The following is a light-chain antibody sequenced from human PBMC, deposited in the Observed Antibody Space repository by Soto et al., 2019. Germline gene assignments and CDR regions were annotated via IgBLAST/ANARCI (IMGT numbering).Light chain of an antibody. Sequence: EIVMTQSPGTLSLSPGERATLSCRASQSVSSNLAWYQQIPGQAPRLLIYGASTRATGIPARFSGRGSGTEFTLAISSLQSEDFAVYYCQQYNDWAQTFGLGTKVEIK. CDR1: QSVSSN. CDR2: GAS. J-gene: IGKJ1*01. CDR3: QQYNDWAQT. V-gene: IGKV3-15*01.